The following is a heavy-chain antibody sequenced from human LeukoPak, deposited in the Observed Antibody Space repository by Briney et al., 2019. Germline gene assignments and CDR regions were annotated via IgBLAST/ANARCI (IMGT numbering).Heavy chain of an antibody. J-gene: IGHJ5*02. V-gene: IGHV4-39*07. CDR2: IYYSGST. CDR1: GGSISSSSYY. D-gene: IGHD2-21*02. Sequence: SETLSLTCTVSGGSISSSSYYWGWIRQPPGKGLEWIGSIYYSGSTYYNPSLKSRVTISVDTSKNQFSLKLSSVTAADTAVYYCARPQTWGSEYCGGDCYFWFDPWGQGTLVTVSS. CDR3: ARPQTWGSEYCGGDCYFWFDP.